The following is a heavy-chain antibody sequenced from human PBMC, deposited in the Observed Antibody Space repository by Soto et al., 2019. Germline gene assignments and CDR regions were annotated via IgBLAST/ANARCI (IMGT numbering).Heavy chain of an antibody. D-gene: IGHD7-27*01. CDR3: ARDQSGAADV. Sequence: QVQLQESGPGLVEPSETLSLTCIVSGASVTTFSWNWIRQSAGKGLGWIGRIYTDGSTSYIPSLNSRITLSLDTSKKQLSLNLKFVTAADTAVYFCARDQSGAADVWGQGTMVTVA. J-gene: IGHJ3*01. CDR2: IYTDGST. CDR1: GASVTTFS. V-gene: IGHV4-4*07.